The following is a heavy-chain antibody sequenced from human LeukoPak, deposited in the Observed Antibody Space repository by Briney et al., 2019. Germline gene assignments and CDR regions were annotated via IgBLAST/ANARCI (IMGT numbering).Heavy chain of an antibody. D-gene: IGHD4/OR15-4a*01. CDR3: ARRAGAYSHPYDY. CDR2: IYSGGST. J-gene: IGHJ4*02. CDR1: VWTVSSNY. V-gene: IGHV3-66*04. Sequence: PGGSLSLSCPACVWTVSSNYMTSVRPAPGKGLEWVSVIYSGGSTYYADSVKGRFTISRDNSKNTLYLQMNSLRAEDTAVYYCARRAGAYSHPYDYWGQGTLVTVSS.